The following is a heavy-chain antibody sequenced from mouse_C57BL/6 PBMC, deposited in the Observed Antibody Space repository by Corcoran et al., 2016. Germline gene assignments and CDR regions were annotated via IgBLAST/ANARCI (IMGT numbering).Heavy chain of an antibody. V-gene: IGHV1-26*01. J-gene: IGHJ1*03. CDR3: ARSHDYDGYFDV. CDR1: GYTFTDYY. D-gene: IGHD2-4*01. CDR2: INPNNGGT. Sequence: EVQLQQSGPELVKPGASVKISCKASGYTFTDYYMNWVKQSHGKSLEWIGDINPNNGGTSYNQKFKGKATLTVDKSSSTAYMELRSLTSEDSAVYYCARSHDYDGYFDVWGTGTTVTVSS.